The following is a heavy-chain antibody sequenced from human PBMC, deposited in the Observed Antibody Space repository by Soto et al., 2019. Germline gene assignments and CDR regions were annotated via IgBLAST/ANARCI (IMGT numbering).Heavy chain of an antibody. Sequence: QVQLQESGPGLVKPSETLSLTCTVSGGSISSYYWSWIRQPPGKGLEWSGYIYYSGSTNYNPSLKRRGTLSADTSKDQFSLKLSSVTAADTAVYYCAREIAAPVHNWFDPWGQGTLVTVSS. D-gene: IGHD6-13*01. CDR3: AREIAAPVHNWFDP. CDR1: GGSISSYY. CDR2: IYYSGST. J-gene: IGHJ5*02. V-gene: IGHV4-59*01.